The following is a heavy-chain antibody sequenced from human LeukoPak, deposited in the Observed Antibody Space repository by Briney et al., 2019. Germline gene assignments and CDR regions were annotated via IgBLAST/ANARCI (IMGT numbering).Heavy chain of an antibody. CDR3: ATPPGLVVPAAYNFDY. V-gene: IGHV3-30*03. D-gene: IGHD2-2*01. CDR1: GFTFSNYA. J-gene: IGHJ4*02. CDR2: ISYDGSNK. Sequence: GTSLRLSCAASGFTFSNYAMHWVRQAPGKGLEWVAVISYDGSNKYYADSVKGRFTISRDNSKNTLYLQMNSLRAEDTAVYYCATPPGLVVPAAYNFDYWGQGTLVTVSS.